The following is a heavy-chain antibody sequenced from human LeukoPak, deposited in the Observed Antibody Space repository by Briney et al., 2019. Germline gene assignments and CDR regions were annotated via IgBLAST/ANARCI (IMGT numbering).Heavy chain of an antibody. Sequence: GASVKVSFKASGGTFSSYAISWVRQAPGQGLEWMGRIIPILGIANYAQKFQGRVTITADKSTSTAYMELSSLRSEDTAVYYCARDGGDYGWTFDYWGQGTLVTVSS. CDR3: ARDGGDYGWTFDY. CDR1: GGTFSSYA. J-gene: IGHJ4*02. V-gene: IGHV1-69*04. D-gene: IGHD4-17*01. CDR2: IIPILGIA.